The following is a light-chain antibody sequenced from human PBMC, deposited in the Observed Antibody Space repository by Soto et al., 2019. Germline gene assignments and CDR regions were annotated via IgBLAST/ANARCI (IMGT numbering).Light chain of an antibody. J-gene: IGKJ3*01. CDR3: QQYDSSPRT. Sequence: EIVLTQSPDTLSLYLGERATLSCRTSQSISSSRLAWYQQKPGQAPRLLIYGTSNRATGIPDRFSGSGSATDFTLTISRLETEDFAVYYCQQYDSSPRTFGPGTKVDIK. V-gene: IGKV3-20*01. CDR2: GTS. CDR1: QSISSSR.